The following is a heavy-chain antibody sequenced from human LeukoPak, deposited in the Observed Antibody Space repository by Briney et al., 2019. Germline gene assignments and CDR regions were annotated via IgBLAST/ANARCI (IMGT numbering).Heavy chain of an antibody. J-gene: IGHJ4*02. V-gene: IGHV3-30*18. CDR2: ISYDGSNK. D-gene: IGHD3-16*01. CDR1: GFTFSSYG. Sequence: GGSLRLSCAASGFTFSSYGMHWVRHAPGKGLEWVAVISYDGSNKYYADSVKGRFTISRDNSKNTLYLQMNSLRAEDTAVYYCAKSTGDYGGSGGDYWGQGTLVTVSS. CDR3: AKSTGDYGGSGGDY.